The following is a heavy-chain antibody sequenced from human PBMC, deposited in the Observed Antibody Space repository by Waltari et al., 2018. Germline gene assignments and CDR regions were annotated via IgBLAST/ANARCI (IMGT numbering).Heavy chain of an antibody. Sequence: QVQLVQSGAEVKKPGSSVKVSCKASGGTFSSYAISWVRQAPGQGLEWMGGIIPIFGTANYAQKFQGRVTITADEATSTAYMELSSLRSEDTAVYYCASSHVSMTTVVSTFDYWGQGTLVTVSS. J-gene: IGHJ4*02. V-gene: IGHV1-69*12. CDR1: GGTFSSYA. D-gene: IGHD4-17*01. CDR3: ASSHVSMTTVVSTFDY. CDR2: IIPIFGTA.